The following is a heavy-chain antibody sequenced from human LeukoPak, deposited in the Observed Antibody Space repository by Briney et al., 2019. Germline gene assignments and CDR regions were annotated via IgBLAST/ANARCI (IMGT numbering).Heavy chain of an antibody. J-gene: IGHJ5*02. CDR3: ARDGVAATPVRFDP. Sequence: ASVKVSCKASGYTFTSYAMNWVRQAPGQGLEWMGWINTNTGNPTYAQGFTGRFVFSFDTSVSTAYLQISSLKAEDTAVYYCARDGVAATPVRFDPWGQGTLVTVSS. D-gene: IGHD2-15*01. CDR1: GYTFTSYA. CDR2: INTNTGNP. V-gene: IGHV7-4-1*02.